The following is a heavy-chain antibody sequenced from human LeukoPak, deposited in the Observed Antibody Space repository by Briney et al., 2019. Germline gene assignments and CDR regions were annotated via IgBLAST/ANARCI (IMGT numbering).Heavy chain of an antibody. J-gene: IGHJ4*02. CDR3: AQAPGYLL. Sequence: PGGSLRLSCAASGFPFSSYAMRWVRQAPGQGLEWVSTISNSDDSTYYADSVKGRVTISRDNSVNTLFLRMNSLRAEGTAVYYCAQAPGYLLWGQGNLVIVSS. D-gene: IGHD5-18*01. CDR1: GFPFSSYA. V-gene: IGHV3-23*01. CDR2: ISNSDDST.